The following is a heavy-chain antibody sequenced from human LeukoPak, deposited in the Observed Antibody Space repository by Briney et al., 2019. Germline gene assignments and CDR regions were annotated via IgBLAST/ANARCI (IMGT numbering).Heavy chain of an antibody. CDR3: ARYHCGSTYCPGVDF. J-gene: IGHJ4*02. CDR1: AGSINSGGYF. Sequence: PSETLSLTCTVSAGSINSGGYFWTWVRQHPGEGLEWIGYIWNSGNSYYNSSLSSRVIISSDSSKSTFSLKLSSVTAADTAVYYCARYHCGSTYCPGVDFYGQGTLVTVSS. V-gene: IGHV4-31*03. D-gene: IGHD2-2*01. CDR2: IWNSGNS.